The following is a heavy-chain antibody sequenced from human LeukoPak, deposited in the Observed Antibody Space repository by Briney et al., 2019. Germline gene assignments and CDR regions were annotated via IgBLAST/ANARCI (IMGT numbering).Heavy chain of an antibody. CDR1: GDSISRDY. CDR3: ARDRRNSDAFDI. Sequence: PSETLSLTCTVSGDSISRDYWSWIRQPPGKGLEWIGYIYYSGSTNYNPSLKSRVTISLDTSKNQFSLELSSVTAADTAVYYCARDRRNSDAFDIWGQGTMVTVSS. D-gene: IGHD1-1*01. CDR2: IYYSGST. J-gene: IGHJ3*02. V-gene: IGHV4-59*01.